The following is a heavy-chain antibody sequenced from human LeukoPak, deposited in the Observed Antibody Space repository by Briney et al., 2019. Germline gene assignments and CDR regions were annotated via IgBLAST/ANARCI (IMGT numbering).Heavy chain of an antibody. CDR3: ARDHATKGIAAAGKAYYYMDV. Sequence: GGSLRLSCAASGFTFSSYSMNWVRQAPGKGLEWVSSISSSSSYIYYADSVKGRFTISRDNAKNSLYLQMNSLRAEDTAVYYCARDHATKGIAAAGKAYYYMDVWGKGTTVTVSS. V-gene: IGHV3-21*01. CDR2: ISSSSSYI. CDR1: GFTFSSYS. J-gene: IGHJ6*03. D-gene: IGHD6-13*01.